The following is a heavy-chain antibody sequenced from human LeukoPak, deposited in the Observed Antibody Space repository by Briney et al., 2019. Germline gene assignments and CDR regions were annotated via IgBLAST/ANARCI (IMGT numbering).Heavy chain of an antibody. Sequence: GRSLRLSCAASGFTFSSYAMHWVRQAPGKGLEWVAVITYDGSNKYYADSVKGRFTISRDNSKNTLYLQMNSLRAEDTAVYYCARDSRITMIVVVIYWYFDLWGRGTLVTVSS. CDR1: GFTFSSYA. D-gene: IGHD3-22*01. CDR2: ITYDGSNK. V-gene: IGHV3-30-3*01. J-gene: IGHJ2*01. CDR3: ARDSRITMIVVVIYWYFDL.